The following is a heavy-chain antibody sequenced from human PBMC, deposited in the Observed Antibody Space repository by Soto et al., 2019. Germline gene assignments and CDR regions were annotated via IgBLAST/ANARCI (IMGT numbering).Heavy chain of an antibody. Sequence: LRLSCAASGFTFSSCAMSWVRQAPGKGLEWVSAISGSDNSTYYADSVKGRFTISRDNFKNTLYLQMSSLRADDTAVYYCAPMGVWGQGTTVTVSS. CDR3: APMGV. V-gene: IGHV3-23*01. CDR1: GFTFSSCA. CDR2: ISGSDNST. J-gene: IGHJ6*02.